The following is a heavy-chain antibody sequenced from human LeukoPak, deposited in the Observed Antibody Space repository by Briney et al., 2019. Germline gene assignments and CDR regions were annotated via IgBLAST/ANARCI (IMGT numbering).Heavy chain of an antibody. D-gene: IGHD6-6*01. V-gene: IGHV1-8*03. Sequence: ASVXXXXXXSXXTFTRYDXNWVRQATGQGIEWMGXMNPNSGKTGYAQKFQGRVTITRDTSIRKAYMEMRSQRSGDTAVYYCARAGKIAARGGIDYWGQGTLVTVSS. CDR1: XXTFTRYD. J-gene: IGHJ4*02. CDR3: ARAGKIAARGGIDY. CDR2: MNPNSGKT.